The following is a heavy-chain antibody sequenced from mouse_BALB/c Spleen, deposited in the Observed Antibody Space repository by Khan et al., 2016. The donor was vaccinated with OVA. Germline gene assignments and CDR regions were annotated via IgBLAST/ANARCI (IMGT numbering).Heavy chain of an antibody. J-gene: IGHJ4*01. Sequence: QVQLQQSGAELAKPGASVKMSCKASGYTLTSYWMHWVKQRPGQGLEWIGYINPSTGYTEYNQKFKDKATLTADKSSSTAYMQLSSLTSEDSAVYYCARTARATFAMDYWGQGTSVTVSS. CDR2: INPSTGYT. CDR1: GYTLTSYW. D-gene: IGHD3-2*01. CDR3: ARTARATFAMDY. V-gene: IGHV1-7*01.